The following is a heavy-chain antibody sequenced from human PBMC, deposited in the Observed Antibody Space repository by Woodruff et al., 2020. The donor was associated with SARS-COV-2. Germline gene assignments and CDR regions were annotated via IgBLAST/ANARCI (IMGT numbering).Heavy chain of an antibody. D-gene: IGHD3-10*01. J-gene: IGHJ6*03. Sequence: NYAQKFQGRVTITADESTSTAYMELSSLRSEDTAVYYCARDGGFGDYYMDVWGKGTTVTVSS. V-gene: IGHV1-69*01. CDR3: ARDGGFGDYYMDV.